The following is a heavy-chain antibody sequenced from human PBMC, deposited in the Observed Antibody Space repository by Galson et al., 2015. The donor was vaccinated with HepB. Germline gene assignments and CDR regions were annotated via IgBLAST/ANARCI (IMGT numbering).Heavy chain of an antibody. D-gene: IGHD6-13*01. CDR1: GFTFSSYG. CDR3: ARDGGPAAPYGMDV. J-gene: IGHJ6*02. Sequence: SLRLSCAASGFTFSSYGMHWVRQAPGKGLEWVAVIWYGGSNKYYADSVKGRFTISRDNSKNTLYLQMNSLRAEDTAVCYCARDGGPAAPYGMDVWGQGTTVTVSS. CDR2: IWYGGSNK. V-gene: IGHV3-33*01.